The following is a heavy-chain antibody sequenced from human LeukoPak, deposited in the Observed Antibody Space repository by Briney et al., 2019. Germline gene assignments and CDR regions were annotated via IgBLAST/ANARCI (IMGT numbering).Heavy chain of an antibody. V-gene: IGHV3-11*01. Sequence: GSLRLSCAASRFTFSDYYMSWIRQAPGKGLEWVSYISSSGSTIYYADSVKGRFTISRDNSKNTLYLQMNSLRAEDTAVYYCAKDLGRNYYDSSGYFRYFDYWGQGTLVTVSS. D-gene: IGHD3-22*01. CDR2: ISSSGSTI. J-gene: IGHJ4*02. CDR1: RFTFSDYY. CDR3: AKDLGRNYYDSSGYFRYFDY.